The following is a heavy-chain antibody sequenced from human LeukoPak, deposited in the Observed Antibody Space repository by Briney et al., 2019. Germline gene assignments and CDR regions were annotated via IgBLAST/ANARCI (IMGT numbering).Heavy chain of an antibody. Sequence: SETLSLTCTVSGGSLRSSNYYWSWIRQPPGKGLEWIGYIYYSGSTNYNPSLKSRVTISVDTSKNQFSLKLSSVTAADTAVYYCAREKTYYYDSSGYYGAFDIWGQGTMVTVSS. CDR1: GGSLRSSNYY. V-gene: IGHV4-61*01. CDR2: IYYSGST. CDR3: AREKTYYYDSSGYYGAFDI. D-gene: IGHD3-22*01. J-gene: IGHJ3*02.